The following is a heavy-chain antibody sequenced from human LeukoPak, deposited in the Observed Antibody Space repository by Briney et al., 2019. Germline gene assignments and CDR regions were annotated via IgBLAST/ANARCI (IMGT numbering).Heavy chain of an antibody. CDR2: IKQDGSEK. V-gene: IGHV3-7*03. CDR1: GFTFSSYW. D-gene: IGHD4-23*01. Sequence: PGGSLRLSCAASGFTFSSYWMSWVRQAPGKGLEWVANIKQDGSEKYYVDSVKGRFTISRDNAKNSLYLQMNSLRAEDTAVYYCARDSPAGGNGYYYYGMDVWGQGTTVTVSS. CDR3: ARDSPAGGNGYYYYGMDV. J-gene: IGHJ6*02.